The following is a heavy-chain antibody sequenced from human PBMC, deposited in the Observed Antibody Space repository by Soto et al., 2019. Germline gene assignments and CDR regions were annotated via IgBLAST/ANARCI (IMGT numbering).Heavy chain of an antibody. CDR2: INHSGGT. CDR3: ARGSVDTVDSSGLYDP. CDR1: GGSFSAYY. V-gene: IGHV4-34*01. J-gene: IGHJ5*02. D-gene: IGHD3-22*01. Sequence: PSETLSLTCAVYGGSFSAYYWSWIRQPPGKGLEWIGEINHSGGTSYNPSLKSRVTISVDTSKSQFSLKLTSVTAADRAVYYCARGSVDTVDSSGLYDPWGQGTPVTVSS.